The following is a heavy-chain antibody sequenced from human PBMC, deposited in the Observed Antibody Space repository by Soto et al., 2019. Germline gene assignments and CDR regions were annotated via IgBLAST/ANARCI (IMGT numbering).Heavy chain of an antibody. CDR2: IYYSGST. Sequence: SETLSLTCTVSGGSISSYYWSWIRQPPGKGLEWIGYIYYSGSTNYNPSLKSRVTISVDTSKNQFSLKLSSVTAADTAVYYCARGYCSGGSCYSDYWGQGTLVTVSS. J-gene: IGHJ4*02. CDR1: GGSISSYY. CDR3: ARGYCSGGSCYSDY. V-gene: IGHV4-59*01. D-gene: IGHD2-15*01.